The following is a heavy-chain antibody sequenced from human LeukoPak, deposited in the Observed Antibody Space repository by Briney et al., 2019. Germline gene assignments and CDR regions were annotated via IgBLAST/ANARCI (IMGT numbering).Heavy chain of an antibody. CDR3: ARNLYYDSSGYWPPDAFDI. D-gene: IGHD3-22*01. Sequence: ASVKVSCKASGYTFTSYGISWVRQAPGQGLEWMGWISAYNGNTNYAQKFQGRVTITADESTSTAYMELSSLRSEDTAVYYCARNLYYDSSGYWPPDAFDIWGQGTMVTVSS. V-gene: IGHV1-18*01. CDR2: ISAYNGNT. J-gene: IGHJ3*02. CDR1: GYTFTSYG.